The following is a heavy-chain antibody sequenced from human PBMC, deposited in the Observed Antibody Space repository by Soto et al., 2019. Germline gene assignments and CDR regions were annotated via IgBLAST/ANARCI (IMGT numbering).Heavy chain of an antibody. J-gene: IGHJ4*02. Sequence: QVQLVESGGGVVQPGRSLRLSCAASGFTFSSYGMHWVRQAPCKGLEWVAVISYDGSNKYYADSVKGRFTISRDNSKNTLYLQMNSLRAEDTAVYYCAKDLPNGITGTTWDWGQGTLVTVSS. CDR1: GFTFSSYG. CDR2: ISYDGSNK. CDR3: AKDLPNGITGTTWD. D-gene: IGHD1-20*01. V-gene: IGHV3-30*18.